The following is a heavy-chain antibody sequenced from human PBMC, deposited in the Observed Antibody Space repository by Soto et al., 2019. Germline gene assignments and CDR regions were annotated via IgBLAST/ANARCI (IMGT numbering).Heavy chain of an antibody. J-gene: IGHJ6*03. CDR3: ARTPYYGDYAYYYYYMDV. CDR2: IYYSGST. D-gene: IGHD4-17*01. Sequence: SETLSLTCAVYGGSFSGYYWSWIRQPPGKGLEWIGYIYYSGSTNYNPSLKSRVTISVDTSKNQFSLKLSSVTAADTAVYYCARTPYYGDYAYYYYYMDVWGKGTTVTVSS. CDR1: GGSFSGYY. V-gene: IGHV4-59*01.